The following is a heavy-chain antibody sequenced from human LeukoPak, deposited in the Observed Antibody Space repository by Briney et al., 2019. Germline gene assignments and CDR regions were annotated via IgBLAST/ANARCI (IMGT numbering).Heavy chain of an antibody. V-gene: IGHV1-18*01. CDR1: GYTFTSYG. J-gene: IGHJ4*02. CDR3: AREVQGGEYYDFWSGTGGVYFDY. CDR2: ISAYNGNT. D-gene: IGHD3-3*01. Sequence: ASVKVSCKASGYTFTSYGISWVRQAPGQGLEWMGWISAYNGNTNYAQKLQGRVTMTTDTSTSTAYMELRSLRSDDTAVYYCAREVQGGEYYDFWSGTGGVYFDYWGQGTLVTVSS.